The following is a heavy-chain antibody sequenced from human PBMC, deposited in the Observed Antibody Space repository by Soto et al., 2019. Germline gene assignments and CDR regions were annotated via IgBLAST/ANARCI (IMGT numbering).Heavy chain of an antibody. Sequence: GGSLRLSCAASGFTFSSYAMSWVRQAPGKGLEWVSAISGSGGSTYYADSVKGRFTISRDNSKNTLYLQMNSLRAEDTAVYYCAKDIFGGPLQTLYGMDVWGQGTTVTVSS. CDR2: ISGSGGST. V-gene: IGHV3-23*01. CDR3: AKDIFGGPLQTLYGMDV. D-gene: IGHD3-16*01. CDR1: GFTFSSYA. J-gene: IGHJ6*02.